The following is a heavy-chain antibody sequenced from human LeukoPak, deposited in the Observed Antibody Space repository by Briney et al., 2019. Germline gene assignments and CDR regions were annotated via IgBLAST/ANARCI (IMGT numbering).Heavy chain of an antibody. V-gene: IGHV5-51*01. Sequence: GGSLQISCKGSGYSFTSYWIGWVRQLPGKGLEWMGIIYPGDSDTRYSPSFQGQVTISADTSISTAYLQWSSLKASDTAMYYCARRKAVAGYYGMDVWGQGTTVTVSS. J-gene: IGHJ6*02. D-gene: IGHD6-19*01. CDR2: IYPGDSDT. CDR3: ARRKAVAGYYGMDV. CDR1: GYSFTSYW.